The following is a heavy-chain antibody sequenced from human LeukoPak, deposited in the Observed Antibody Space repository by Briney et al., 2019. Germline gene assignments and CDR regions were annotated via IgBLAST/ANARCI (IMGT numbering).Heavy chain of an antibody. V-gene: IGHV4-59*08. CDR3: ARHRYSSSSNYLDN. D-gene: IGHD6-6*01. CDR1: GDSISSYY. Sequence: SETLSLTCTVSGDSISSYYWSWIRQPPGKGLEWIGNAYYTGSTNCNPSLKSRVTMSVDTSSNQFSLRLNSVTAADTAVYYCARHRYSSSSNYLDNWGQGTLVTVSS. J-gene: IGHJ4*02. CDR2: AYYTGST.